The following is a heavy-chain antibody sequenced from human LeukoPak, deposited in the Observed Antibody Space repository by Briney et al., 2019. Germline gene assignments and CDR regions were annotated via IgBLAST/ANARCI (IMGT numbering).Heavy chain of an antibody. CDR2: ISWNSGSI. CDR3: AKDRRGSGDYGMDV. Sequence: GRSLRLSCAASGFTFDDYAMHWVRHAPGKGLEWVSGISWNSGSIGYADSAKGRFTISRDNAKNSLYLQMNSLRAEDTALYYCAKDRRGSGDYGMDVWGQGTTVTVSS. V-gene: IGHV3-9*01. CDR1: GFTFDDYA. D-gene: IGHD3-10*01. J-gene: IGHJ6*02.